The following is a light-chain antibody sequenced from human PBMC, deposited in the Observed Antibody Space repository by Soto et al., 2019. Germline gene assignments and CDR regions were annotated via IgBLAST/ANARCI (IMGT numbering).Light chain of an antibody. Sequence: QSALTQPASVSGSPGQSITISCTGTSSDVGGYNYVSWYQQHPGKAPKLMIYDVSNRPSGVSNRFSGSKSGNTASLTISGLQAEDETDYYCRSYSSSSTRYAFGTGTKLTVL. CDR1: SSDVGGYNY. CDR3: RSYSSSSTRYA. J-gene: IGLJ1*01. V-gene: IGLV2-14*01. CDR2: DVS.